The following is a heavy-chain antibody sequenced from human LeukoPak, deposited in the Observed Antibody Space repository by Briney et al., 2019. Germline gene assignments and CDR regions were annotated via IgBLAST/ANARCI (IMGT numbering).Heavy chain of an antibody. V-gene: IGHV5-51*01. J-gene: IGHJ4*02. CDR2: IYPGDSET. CDR1: GYTFTSYY. D-gene: IGHD6-19*01. Sequence: GESLKISCKGSGYTFTSYYIAWVRQMPGKGLEWMGIIYPGDSETRHSPSFQGQVTISADKSINTANLQWSSLKASDTAMYYCARYISSGWFFEYWGQGTLVTVSS. CDR3: ARYISSGWFFEY.